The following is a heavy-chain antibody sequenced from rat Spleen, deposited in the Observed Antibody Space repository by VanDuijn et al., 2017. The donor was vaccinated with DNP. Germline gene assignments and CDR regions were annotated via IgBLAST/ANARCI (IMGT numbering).Heavy chain of an antibody. J-gene: IGHJ1*01. V-gene: IGHV5-19*01. Sequence: EVQLMESGGGLVLPGRSMKLSCAASGFTFSNYGMHWIRQAPTKGLEWVASISPSGGSTYYRDSVKGRFTISRDNAKSTLYLQMNSLRSEDTATYYCARGSGTYYWYFDFWGPGTMVTVSS. D-gene: IGHD4-4*01. CDR1: GFTFSNYG. CDR3: ARGSGTYYWYFDF. CDR2: ISPSGGST.